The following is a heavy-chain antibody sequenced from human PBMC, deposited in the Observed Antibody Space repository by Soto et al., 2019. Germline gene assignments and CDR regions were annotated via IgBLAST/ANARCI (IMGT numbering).Heavy chain of an antibody. Sequence: QVQLVQSGAEVKMPGPSMKVSCKPLGYTLTVYYMTWFRKAPGQGLRGMGWINPNSGGTNYAKKFKGRVTMTRDTSISTAYMELSRLRSDDTAVYYCARGRYSYGYTFFDYWGQGTLVTVSS. J-gene: IGHJ4*02. CDR2: INPNSGGT. V-gene: IGHV1-2*02. D-gene: IGHD5-18*01. CDR3: ARGRYSYGYTFFDY. CDR1: GYTLTVYY.